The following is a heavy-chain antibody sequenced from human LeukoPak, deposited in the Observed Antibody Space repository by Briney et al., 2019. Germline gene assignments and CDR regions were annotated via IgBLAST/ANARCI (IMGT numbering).Heavy chain of an antibody. V-gene: IGHV3-7*01. D-gene: IGHD4-17*01. J-gene: IGHJ4*02. Sequence: PGGSLRLSCAASGFTFSSCWMSWVRQAPGKGLEWVANIKQDGSEKYYVDSVKGRFTISRDNAKNSLYLQMNSLRAEDTAVYYCARVQSYGDYRYWGQGTLVTVSS. CDR3: ARVQSYGDYRY. CDR2: IKQDGSEK. CDR1: GFTFSSCW.